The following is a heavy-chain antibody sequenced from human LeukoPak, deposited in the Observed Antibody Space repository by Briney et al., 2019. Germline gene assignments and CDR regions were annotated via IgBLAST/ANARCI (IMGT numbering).Heavy chain of an antibody. CDR1: GFTFSSYS. Sequence: GGSLRLSCAASGFTFSSYSMNWVRQAPGKGLEWDSSISSSSSYIYYADSVKGRFTISRDNAKNSLYLQMNSLRAEDTAVYYCARVAVWYCSGGSCYPPDYWGQGTLVTVSS. J-gene: IGHJ4*02. CDR2: ISSSSSYI. CDR3: ARVAVWYCSGGSCYPPDY. D-gene: IGHD2-15*01. V-gene: IGHV3-21*01.